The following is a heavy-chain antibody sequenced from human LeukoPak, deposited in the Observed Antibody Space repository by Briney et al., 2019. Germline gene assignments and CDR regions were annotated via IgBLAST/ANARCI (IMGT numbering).Heavy chain of an antibody. D-gene: IGHD3-10*01. CDR2: ISGSGGST. CDR1: GFTFSSYA. CDR3: ARSYNLNFDY. V-gene: IGHV3-23*01. J-gene: IGHJ4*02. Sequence: GGSLRLSCAASGFTFSSYAMSWVRQAPGKGLEWVSAISGSGGSTYYADSVKGRFTISRDNSKNTLYLQMNSLRVEDTAVYYCARSYNLNFDYWGQGTLVTVSS.